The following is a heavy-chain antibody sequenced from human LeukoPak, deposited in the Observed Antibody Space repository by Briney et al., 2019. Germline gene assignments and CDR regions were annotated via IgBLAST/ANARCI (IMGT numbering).Heavy chain of an antibody. CDR1: GFTFSSYE. CDR2: ISSSGSTI. Sequence: GGSLRLSCAASGFTFSSYEMNWVRQAPGKGLEWVSYISSSGSTIYYADSVKGRFTISRDNAKNSLYLQMNSLRAEDTAVYYCARDVFEYYYYAMDVWGKGTTVTVSS. CDR3: ARDVFEYYYYAMDV. J-gene: IGHJ6*04. V-gene: IGHV3-48*03. D-gene: IGHD3-10*02.